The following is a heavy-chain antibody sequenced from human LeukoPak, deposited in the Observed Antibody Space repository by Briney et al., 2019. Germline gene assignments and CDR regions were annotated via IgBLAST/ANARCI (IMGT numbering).Heavy chain of an antibody. Sequence: SETLSLTCTVSGYSISSGYYWGWIRQPPGKGLEWIGSIYHSGSTYYNPSLKSRVTISVDTSKNQFSLKLSSVTAADTAVYYCASTLWYSSPFDYWGQGTLVTVSS. CDR3: ASTLWYSSPFDY. CDR2: IYHSGST. CDR1: GYSISSGYY. V-gene: IGHV4-38-2*02. D-gene: IGHD6-19*01. J-gene: IGHJ4*02.